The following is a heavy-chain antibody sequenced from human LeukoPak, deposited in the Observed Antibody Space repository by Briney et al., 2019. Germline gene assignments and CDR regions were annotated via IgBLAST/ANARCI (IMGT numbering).Heavy chain of an antibody. CDR3: AREYSSSWYGAGYYYYMDV. D-gene: IGHD6-13*01. J-gene: IGHJ6*03. Sequence: SETLSLTCTVSGGSISSSNYYWGWIRQPPGKGLEWIGSIYYSGSTYYNPSLKSRVTISVDTSKNQFSLKLSSVTAADTAVYYCAREYSSSWYGAGYYYYMDVWGKGTTVTVSS. V-gene: IGHV4-39*07. CDR1: GGSISSSNYY. CDR2: IYYSGST.